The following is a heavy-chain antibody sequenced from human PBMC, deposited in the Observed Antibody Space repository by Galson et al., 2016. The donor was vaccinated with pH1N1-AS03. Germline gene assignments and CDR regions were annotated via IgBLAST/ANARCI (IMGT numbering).Heavy chain of an antibody. CDR1: LGYISGYY. CDR3: ARLGLRDNNGYYGSGYDYYDK. Sequence: ETLSLTCTVSLGYISGYYWSWIRQPAGKRLEWIGRMYSRGDTRYSPSLDSRITMSVDTSKNQFFLSLQSVTAADTAVYYCARLGLRDNNGYYGSGYDYYDKWGQGILVTVSS. J-gene: IGHJ4*02. V-gene: IGHV4-4*07. CDR2: MYSRGDT. D-gene: IGHD3-10*01.